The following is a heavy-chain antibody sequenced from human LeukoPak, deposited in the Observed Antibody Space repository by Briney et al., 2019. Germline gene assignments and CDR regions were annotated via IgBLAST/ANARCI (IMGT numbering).Heavy chain of an antibody. CDR3: TLFDYGDYDY. V-gene: IGHV1-18*01. CDR2: ISAYNGNT. J-gene: IGHJ4*02. CDR1: GYTFTSYG. D-gene: IGHD4-17*01. Sequence: ASVKVSCKASGYTFTSYGISWVRQAPGQGLEWMGWISAYNGNTNYAQKLQGRVTMTRDTSTSTVYMELSSLRSEDTGVYCCTLFDYGDYDYWGQGTLVTVSS.